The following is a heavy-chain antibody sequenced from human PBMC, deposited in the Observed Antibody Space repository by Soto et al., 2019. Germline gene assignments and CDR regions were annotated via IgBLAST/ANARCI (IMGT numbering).Heavy chain of an antibody. CDR3: ARDQGLEDLYTWFDP. Sequence: GASVKVSCKASGYTFTSYGISWVRQAPGQGLEWMGWISAYNGNTNYAQKLQGRVTMTTDTSTSTAYMELRSLRSDDTAVYYCARDQGLEDLYTWFDPWGQGTLVTVSS. D-gene: IGHD1-1*01. CDR1: GYTFTSYG. V-gene: IGHV1-18*01. CDR2: ISAYNGNT. J-gene: IGHJ5*02.